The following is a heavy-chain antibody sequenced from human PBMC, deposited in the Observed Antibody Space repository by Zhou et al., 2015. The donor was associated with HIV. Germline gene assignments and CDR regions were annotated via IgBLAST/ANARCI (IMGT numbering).Heavy chain of an antibody. CDR2: IIPIFGTA. V-gene: IGHV1-69*01. J-gene: IGHJ4*02. Sequence: QVQLVQSGAEVKKPGSSVKVSCKASGGTFSSYAISWVRQAPGQGLEWMGGIIPIFGTANYAQKFQGRVTITADESTSTAYMELSSLRSEDTAVYYCAREGPGDYDYVWGSYRPFDYWGQGTLVTVSS. CDR3: AREGPGDYDYVWGSYRPFDY. CDR1: GGTFSSYA. D-gene: IGHD3-16*02.